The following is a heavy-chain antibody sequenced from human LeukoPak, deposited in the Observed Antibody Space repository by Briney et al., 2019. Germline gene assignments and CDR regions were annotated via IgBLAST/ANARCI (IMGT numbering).Heavy chain of an antibody. CDR2: ISAYNGNT. V-gene: IGHV1-18*01. J-gene: IGHJ4*02. CDR1: GYTFTSYG. Sequence: ASVKVSCKASGYTFTSYGISWVRQAPGQGLEWMGWISAYNGNTNYAQKFQGRVTITRDTSASTAYMELSSLRSEDTAVYYCARTKGSSGYPPLDYWGQGTLVTVSS. D-gene: IGHD3-22*01. CDR3: ARTKGSSGYPPLDY.